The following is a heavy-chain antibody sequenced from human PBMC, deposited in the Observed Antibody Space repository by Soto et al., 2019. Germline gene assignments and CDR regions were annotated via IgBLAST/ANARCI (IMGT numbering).Heavy chain of an antibody. Sequence: GGSLRLSCAASGFTVSNHYMAWVRQAPGKGLEWVSVIYSGGSTYYADSVKGRFTISRDNSKNTLYLQMNSLRAEDTAVYYCARHGYNYGGGYFDYWGQGTLVTVSS. CDR1: GFTVSNHY. J-gene: IGHJ4*02. V-gene: IGHV3-66*04. CDR3: ARHGYNYGGGYFDY. CDR2: IYSGGST. D-gene: IGHD5-18*01.